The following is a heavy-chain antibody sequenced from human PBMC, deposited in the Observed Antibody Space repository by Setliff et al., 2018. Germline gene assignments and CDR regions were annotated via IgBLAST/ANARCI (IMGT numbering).Heavy chain of an antibody. J-gene: IGHJ6*03. Sequence: LRLSCAASGFTFSTYGMHWVRQAPGKGLEWVAFIWYDGSNKYYVDSVKGRFTVSRDNSKDTLYLQMNSLRAEDTAVYYCAKSLYFYDSSGYYYDRDYYYYMDVWGKGTTVTVSS. CDR3: AKSLYFYDSSGYYYDRDYYYYMDV. CDR2: IWYDGSNK. D-gene: IGHD3-22*01. CDR1: GFTFSTYG. V-gene: IGHV3-33*06.